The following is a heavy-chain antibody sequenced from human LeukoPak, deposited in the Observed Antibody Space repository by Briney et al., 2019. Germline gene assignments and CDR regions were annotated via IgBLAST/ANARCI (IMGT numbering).Heavy chain of an antibody. CDR1: GFTFSSYT. D-gene: IGHD6-13*01. V-gene: IGHV4-4*08. Sequence: GSLRLSCAASGFTFSSYTMNWVRQAPGKGLEWIGSIYIDGTTHYRPSFNSRVTISIDTSGNQFSLRLTSVTAADTAVFYCARLFTSSWEYFSGMGVWGQGTTITVSS. CDR3: ARLFTSSWEYFSGMGV. J-gene: IGHJ6*02. CDR2: IYIDGTT.